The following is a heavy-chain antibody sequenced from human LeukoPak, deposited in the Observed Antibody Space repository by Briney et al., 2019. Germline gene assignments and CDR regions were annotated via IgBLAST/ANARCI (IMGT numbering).Heavy chain of an antibody. CDR2: IYYSGST. CDR1: GGSLSSSSYY. CDR3: AREGGSSRYFDY. V-gene: IGHV4-39*07. J-gene: IGHJ4*02. D-gene: IGHD6-13*01. Sequence: SETLSLTCTVSGGSLSSSSYYWGWIRQPPGKGLEWIGSIYYSGSTYYNPSLKSRVTISVDTSKNQFSLKLSSVTAADTAVYYCAREGGSSRYFDYWGQGTLVTVSS.